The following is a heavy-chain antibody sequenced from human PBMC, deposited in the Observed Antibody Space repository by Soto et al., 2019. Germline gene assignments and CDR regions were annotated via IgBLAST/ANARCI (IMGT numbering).Heavy chain of an antibody. V-gene: IGHV5-10-1*01. CDR1: GYSFTIYC. CDR3: ARQGYSYGYYYGMDV. D-gene: IGHD5-18*01. CDR2: IDPSDSYT. Sequence: GESVKSAGKGSGYSFTIYCISWVLQMPWKGLEWMGRIDPSDSYTNYSPSFQGHVTISADKSISTAYLQWSSLKASDTAMYYCARQGYSYGYYYGMDVWGQGTTVTVSS. J-gene: IGHJ6*02.